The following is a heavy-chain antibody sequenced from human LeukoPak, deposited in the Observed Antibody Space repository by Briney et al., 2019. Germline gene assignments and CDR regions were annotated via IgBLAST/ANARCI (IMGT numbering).Heavy chain of an antibody. CDR1: GFTFSSYA. Sequence: PGGSLRLSCAASGFTFSSYAMHWVRQAPGKGLEWEAVISYDGSNKYYADSVKGRFTISRDNSKNTLYLQMNSLRAEDTAVYYCARLHYGDYPDAFDIWGQGTMVTVSS. CDR2: ISYDGSNK. CDR3: ARLHYGDYPDAFDI. J-gene: IGHJ3*02. V-gene: IGHV3-30-3*01. D-gene: IGHD4-17*01.